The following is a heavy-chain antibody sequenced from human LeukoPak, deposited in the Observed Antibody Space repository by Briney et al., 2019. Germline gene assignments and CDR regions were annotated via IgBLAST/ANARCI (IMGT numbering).Heavy chain of an antibody. CDR3: AREESSGLIDY. Sequence: AASVKVSCKASGGTFSSYAISWVRQAPGQGLEWMGWISAYNGNTNYAQKLQGRVTMTTDTSTSTAYMELRSLRSDDTAVYYCAREESSGLIDYWGQGTLVTVSS. CDR2: ISAYNGNT. V-gene: IGHV1-18*01. CDR1: GGTFSSYA. D-gene: IGHD3/OR15-3a*01. J-gene: IGHJ4*02.